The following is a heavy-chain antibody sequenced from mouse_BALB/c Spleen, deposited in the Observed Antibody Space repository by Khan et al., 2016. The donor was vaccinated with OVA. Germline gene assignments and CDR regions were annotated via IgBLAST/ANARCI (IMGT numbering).Heavy chain of an antibody. D-gene: IGHD2-12*01. CDR1: GYSITSDYG. CDR3: YGTESYSFYAMDY. Sequence: EVQLQESGPGLVNPSQSLSLTCTVTGYSITSDYGWNWIRQFPGNKLEWMGYISYSGSTSYNPSLKSRISITRDTSKNQFFLQLNSVTTEDTATXNCYGTESYSFYAMDYEGQGTSGTVAT. V-gene: IGHV3-2*02. J-gene: IGHJ4*01. CDR2: ISYSGST.